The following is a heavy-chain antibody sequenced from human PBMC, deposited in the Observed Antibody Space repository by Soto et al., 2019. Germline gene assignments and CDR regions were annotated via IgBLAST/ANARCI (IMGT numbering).Heavy chain of an antibody. J-gene: IGHJ1*01. Sequence: ASVKVSCKASGYTFTSYGISWVRQAPGQGLEWMGWISAYNGNTNYAQKLQGRVTMTTDTSTSTAYMELRSLRSDDTAVYYCARSRNPDFFSGSYSHLYPICFWGQGSSVPVSS. V-gene: IGHV1-18*01. CDR3: ARSRNPDFFSGSYSHLYPICF. CDR1: GYTFTSYG. D-gene: IGHD1-26*01. CDR2: ISAYNGNT.